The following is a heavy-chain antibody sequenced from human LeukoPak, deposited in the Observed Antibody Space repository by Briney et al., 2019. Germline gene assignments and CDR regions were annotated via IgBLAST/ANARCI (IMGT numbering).Heavy chain of an antibody. V-gene: IGHV3-7*01. J-gene: IGHJ4*02. CDR1: GFTFSSYW. CDR2: IKQDGSGK. D-gene: IGHD1-26*01. CDR3: AKGGSYQYYFDY. Sequence: GGSLRRSCAASGFTFSSYWMSWVRQAPGKGLEWVANIKQDGSGKYYVDSVKGRFTISRDNAKNSLYLQMNSLRAEDTAVYYCAKGGSYQYYFDYWGQGTLVTVSS.